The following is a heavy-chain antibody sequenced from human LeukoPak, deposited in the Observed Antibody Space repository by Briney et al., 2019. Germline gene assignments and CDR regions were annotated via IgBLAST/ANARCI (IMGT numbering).Heavy chain of an antibody. V-gene: IGHV3-NL1*01. CDR3: ARSTVTAYYYYGMDV. CDR1: GFTFRNYG. J-gene: IGHJ6*02. D-gene: IGHD4-17*01. Sequence: GRSLRLSCAASGFTFRNYGMHWVRQAPDKGLEWVSVIYSGGSTSYADSVKGRFTFSRDNAKNSLYLQMNSLRAEDTAVYYCARSTVTAYYYYGMDVWGQGTTVTVSS. CDR2: IYSGGST.